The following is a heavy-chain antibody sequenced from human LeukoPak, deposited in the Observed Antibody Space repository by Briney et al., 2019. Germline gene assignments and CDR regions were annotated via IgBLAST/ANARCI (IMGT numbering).Heavy chain of an antibody. CDR3: ARHYYYDSSGYYWWY. V-gene: IGHV3-23*01. Sequence: GGSLRLSCVASGFTFSDYAMGWVRQAPGKGLEWVSTITGSGGSTYYTDSVKGRFTISRDNSKNTLYLQMNSLRAEDTAVYYCARHYYYDSSGYYWWYWGQGTLVTVSS. J-gene: IGHJ4*02. CDR2: ITGSGGST. CDR1: GFTFSDYA. D-gene: IGHD3-22*01.